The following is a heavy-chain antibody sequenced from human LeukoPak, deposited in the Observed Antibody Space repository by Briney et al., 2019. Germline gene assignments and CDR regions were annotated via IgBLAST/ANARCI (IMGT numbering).Heavy chain of an antibody. J-gene: IGHJ4*02. Sequence: SETLSLTCTVSGYSISSGYYWGWIRQPPGKGLEWIGSIYHSGSTYYNPSLKSRVTISVDTSKNQFSLKLSSVTAADTAVYYCARDYYDSSGPDYWGQGTLVTVSS. V-gene: IGHV4-38-2*02. CDR1: GYSISSGYY. CDR3: ARDYYDSSGPDY. CDR2: IYHSGST. D-gene: IGHD3-22*01.